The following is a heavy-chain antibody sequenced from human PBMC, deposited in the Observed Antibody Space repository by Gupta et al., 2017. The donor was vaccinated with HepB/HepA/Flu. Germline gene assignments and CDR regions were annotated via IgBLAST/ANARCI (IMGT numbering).Heavy chain of an antibody. J-gene: IGHJ6*02. V-gene: IGHV3-23*01. CDR1: GFTFSSYA. CDR2: ISGSGGST. CDR3: AKDRDQLLDYYYGMDV. Sequence: EVQLLESGGGLVQPGGSLRLSCAASGFTFSSYAMSWVRQAPGKGLEWVSAISGSGGSTYYADSVKGRFTISRDNSKNTLYLQMNSLRAEDTAVYYCAKDRDQLLDYYYGMDVWGQGTTVTVSS. D-gene: IGHD2-2*01.